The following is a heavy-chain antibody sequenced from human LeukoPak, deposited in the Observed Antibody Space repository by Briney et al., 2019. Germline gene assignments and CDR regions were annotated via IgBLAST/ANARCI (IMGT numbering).Heavy chain of an antibody. J-gene: IGHJ4*02. CDR3: ARSHLRRSVY. Sequence: SETLSLTCAVYGGSFSGYYWSWIRQPPGKGLEWIGEINHSGSTNYNPSLKSRVTISVDTSKNQFSLKLSSVTAADTAVYYCARSHLRRSVYCGQGTLVTVSP. CDR1: GGSFSGYY. CDR2: INHSGST. V-gene: IGHV4-34*01.